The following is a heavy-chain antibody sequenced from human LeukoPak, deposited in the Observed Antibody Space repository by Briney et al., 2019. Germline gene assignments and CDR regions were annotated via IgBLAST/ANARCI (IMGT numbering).Heavy chain of an antibody. D-gene: IGHD4-17*01. CDR3: ARDYGDYHFDY. CDR1: RYTFTSYD. CDR2: MNPNSGNT. J-gene: IGHJ4*02. V-gene: IGHV1-8*03. Sequence: GASVKVSCKASRYTFTSYDINWVRQATGQGLEWMGWMNPNSGNTGYAQKSQGRVTITRNTSISTAYMELSSLRSEDTAVYYCARDYGDYHFDYWGQGTLVTVSS.